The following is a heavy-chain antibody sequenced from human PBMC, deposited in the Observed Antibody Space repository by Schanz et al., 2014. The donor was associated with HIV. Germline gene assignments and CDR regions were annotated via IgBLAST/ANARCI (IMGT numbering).Heavy chain of an antibody. CDR1: GFTFSSYG. J-gene: IGHJ5*02. Sequence: QVQLVESGGGVVQPGRSLRLSCAASGFTFSSYGMHWVRQVPGKGLEWVAVIWFDGSNKYYGDSVKGRFTISRDNSKNTLYLQMNRLRAEDTAVYYCAKVRRLLTRWDWFDPWGQGTLVTVSS. D-gene: IGHD6-25*01. CDR2: IWFDGSNK. CDR3: AKVRRLLTRWDWFDP. V-gene: IGHV3-33*06.